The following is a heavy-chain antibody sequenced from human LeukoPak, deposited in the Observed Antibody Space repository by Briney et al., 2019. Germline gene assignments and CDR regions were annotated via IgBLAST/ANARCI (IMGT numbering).Heavy chain of an antibody. D-gene: IGHD3-10*01. Sequence: PSETLSLTCTVSGYSISSGYYWGWIRQPPGKGLEWIGYIYYSGSTNYNPSLKSRVTISVDTSKNQFSLKLVSVTAADTAVYYCARSYTSGRLLYAFDIWGQGTMVTVSS. CDR3: ARSYTSGRLLYAFDI. V-gene: IGHV4-61*01. CDR1: GYSISSGYY. J-gene: IGHJ3*02. CDR2: IYYSGST.